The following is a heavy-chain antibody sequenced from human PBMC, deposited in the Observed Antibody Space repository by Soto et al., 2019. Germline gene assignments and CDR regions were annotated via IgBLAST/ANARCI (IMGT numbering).Heavy chain of an antibody. J-gene: IGHJ6*02. CDR3: ARDVGRYPMRGYYYYGMDV. Sequence: PGGSLRLSCAASGFTFSDYGMHWVRQAPGKGLEWVAVIWYDGSNKYYADSVKGRFTISRDNSKNTLYLQMNSLRAEDTAVYYCARDVGRYPMRGYYYYGMDVRGQGTTVTVSS. CDR1: GFTFSDYG. D-gene: IGHD1-26*01. V-gene: IGHV3-33*01. CDR2: IWYDGSNK.